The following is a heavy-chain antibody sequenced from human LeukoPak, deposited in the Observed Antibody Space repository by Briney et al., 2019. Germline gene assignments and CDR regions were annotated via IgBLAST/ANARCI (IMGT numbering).Heavy chain of an antibody. J-gene: IGHJ4*02. CDR3: TRDGGSFCDFDY. CDR2: INTDGRIT. V-gene: IGHV3-64*02. CDR1: GFSFRNYA. Sequence: GGSLRLSCVASGFSFRNYAIHWVRQAPGKGLEYVSVINTDGRITYYADSVKGRFTISRDNSKNTVYLQMGSLRGEDMAVYYCTRDGGSFCDFDYWGQGALVTVSS. D-gene: IGHD1-26*01.